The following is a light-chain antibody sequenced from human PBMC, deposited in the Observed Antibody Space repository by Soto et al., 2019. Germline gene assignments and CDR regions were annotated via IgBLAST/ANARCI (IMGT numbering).Light chain of an antibody. CDR1: QSVSSN. CDR3: HPYNYWPFT. Sequence: EIVMTQSPATLSVSPGERATLSCRASQSVSSNLAWYQQKPGQAPRLLIYGASTRDTGIPARFSRSGSGTAFTLTFSSLQFEDFAAYYCHPYNYWPFTFGPGTIVDIK. CDR2: GAS. V-gene: IGKV3-15*01. J-gene: IGKJ3*01.